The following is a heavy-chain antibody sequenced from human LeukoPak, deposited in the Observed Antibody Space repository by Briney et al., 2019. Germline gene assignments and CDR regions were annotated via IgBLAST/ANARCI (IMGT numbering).Heavy chain of an antibody. J-gene: IGHJ4*02. CDR2: MNPNSGNT. CDR3: ARSPHSSGWFYFDY. D-gene: IGHD6-19*01. CDR1: GYTFTSYD. Sequence: GASAKVSCKASGYTFTSYDMNWVRQATGQGLEWMGWMNPNSGNTGYAQKFQGRVTMTRDTSISTAYMELSRLRSDDTAVYYCARSPHSSGWFYFDYWGQGTLVTVSS. V-gene: IGHV1-8*01.